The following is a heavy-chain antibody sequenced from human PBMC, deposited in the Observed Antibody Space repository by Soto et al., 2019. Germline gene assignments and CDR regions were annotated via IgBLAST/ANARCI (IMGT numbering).Heavy chain of an antibody. CDR1: GGSISSGDYY. CDR3: ARWWSGSRQGFDP. D-gene: IGHD3-3*01. V-gene: IGHV4-31*03. J-gene: IGHJ5*02. Sequence: QVQLQESGPGLVKPSQTLSLTCTVSGGSISSGDYYWSWIRQHPGKGLEWIGDIYYSGSTYYNPSLKSRVTISADTSKNQFSLKLSSVTAADTAVYYCARWWSGSRQGFDPWGQGTLVTVSS. CDR2: IYYSGST.